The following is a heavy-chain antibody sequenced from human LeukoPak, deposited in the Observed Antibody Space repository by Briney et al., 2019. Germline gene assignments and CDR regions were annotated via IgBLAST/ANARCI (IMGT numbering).Heavy chain of an antibody. V-gene: IGHV1-8*01. CDR1: GYTFTSYD. Sequence: GASVKVSCKASGYTFTSYDINWVRQATGQGLEWMGWMNSNSGNTGYAQKFQGRVTMTRNTSISTAYMELSSLRSEDTAVYYCARKNRITIFGVVGPYYMDVWGKGTTVTVSS. D-gene: IGHD3-3*01. CDR2: MNSNSGNT. CDR3: ARKNRITIFGVVGPYYMDV. J-gene: IGHJ6*03.